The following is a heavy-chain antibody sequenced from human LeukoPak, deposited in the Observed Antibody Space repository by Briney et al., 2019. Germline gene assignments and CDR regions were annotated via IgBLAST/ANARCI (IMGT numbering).Heavy chain of an antibody. J-gene: IGHJ4*02. V-gene: IGHV3-48*01. D-gene: IGHD4-11*01. CDR1: GDSFISHT. Sequence: PGGSLRLSCAGSGDSFISHTMIWVRQAPGKGLEWISYIGYGGSPIYYADSVKGRFGISGDDAKTSLYLHMNSPRAEDTAFYYCAREYDSRARFDSWGQGILVTVSS. CDR2: IGYGGSPI. CDR3: AREYDSRARFDS.